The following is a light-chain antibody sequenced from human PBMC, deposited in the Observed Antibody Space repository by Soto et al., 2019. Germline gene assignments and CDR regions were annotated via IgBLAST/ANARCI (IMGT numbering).Light chain of an antibody. CDR3: QQRGNRPPWT. CDR1: QSVSSN. J-gene: IGKJ1*01. V-gene: IGKV3D-15*01. Sequence: EIVMTQSPATLSVSPGERATFSCRASQSVSSNLAWYQQKPGQAPRLLIYGASTRATGIPDRFSGSGSGTDFTLTISSLEPEDLAVYYCQQRGNRPPWTFGQGTKVDIK. CDR2: GAS.